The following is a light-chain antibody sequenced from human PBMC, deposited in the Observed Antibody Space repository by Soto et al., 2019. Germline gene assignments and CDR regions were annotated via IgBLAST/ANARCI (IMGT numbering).Light chain of an antibody. J-gene: IGLJ2*01. Sequence: QSALTQPPSTSGSPGQSVTISCTGTSSDVGDYDYVSWYQQHPGKAPKLMIYEVNKRPXGVPDRFSGSKSGNTASLTVSGXXXXXXXXYHCSSYAGSNNLVFGGGTKLTVL. V-gene: IGLV2-8*01. CDR2: EVN. CDR3: SSYAGSNNLV. CDR1: SSDVGDYDY.